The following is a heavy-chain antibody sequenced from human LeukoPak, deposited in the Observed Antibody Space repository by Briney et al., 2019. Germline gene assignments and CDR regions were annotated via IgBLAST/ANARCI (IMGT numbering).Heavy chain of an antibody. D-gene: IGHD1-20*01. CDR3: ARFKFYNWNDSY. V-gene: IGHV4-31*03. CDR2: IYYSGST. Sequence: PSETLSLTCTVSGGSISSGGYYWSWIRQHPGKGLEWIGYIYYSGSTYYNPSLKSRVTISVDTSKNQFSLKLSSVAAADTAVYYCARFKFYNWNDSYWGQGTLVTVSS. CDR1: GGSISSGGYY. J-gene: IGHJ4*02.